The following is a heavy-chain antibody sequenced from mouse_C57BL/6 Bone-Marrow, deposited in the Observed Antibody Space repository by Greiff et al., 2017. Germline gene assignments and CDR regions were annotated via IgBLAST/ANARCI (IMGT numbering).Heavy chain of an antibody. CDR3: ARRAGY. J-gene: IGHJ2*01. CDR2: IYPGDGDT. Sequence: VQLQESGPELVKPGASVKISCKASGYAFSSSWMNWVKQRPGKGLEWIGRIYPGDGDTNYNGKFKGKGTLTADKSSSTAYMQLSSLTSEDSAVYFCARRAGYWGQGTTLTVSS. V-gene: IGHV1-82*01. D-gene: IGHD3-3*01. CDR1: GYAFSSSW.